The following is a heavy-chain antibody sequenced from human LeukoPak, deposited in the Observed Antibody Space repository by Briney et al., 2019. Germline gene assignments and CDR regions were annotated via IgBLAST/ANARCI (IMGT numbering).Heavy chain of an antibody. CDR2: ISYDGSNK. D-gene: IGHD3-22*01. V-gene: IGHV3-30-3*01. CDR3: ARDSAIVVVPSFYFDY. CDR1: GFTFSSYA. Sequence: GGSLRLSCAASGFTFSSYAMRWVRQAPGKGLEWVAVISYDGSNKYYADSVKGRFTISRDNSKNTLYLQMNSLRAEDTAVYYCARDSAIVVVPSFYFDYWGQGTLVTVSS. J-gene: IGHJ4*02.